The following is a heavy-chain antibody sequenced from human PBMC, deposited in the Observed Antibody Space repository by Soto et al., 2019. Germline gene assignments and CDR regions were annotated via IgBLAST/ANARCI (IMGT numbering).Heavy chain of an antibody. J-gene: IGHJ4*02. Sequence: SETLFLTCTVSGGSISSWYWSWIRQPPGKGLEWIGYIYYSGSTNYNPSLKSRVTISVDTSKNQFSLKLSSVTAADTAVYYCARRYGSAIDYWGQGTLVTVSS. D-gene: IGHD1-26*01. V-gene: IGHV4-59*08. CDR2: IYYSGST. CDR1: GGSISSWY. CDR3: ARRYGSAIDY.